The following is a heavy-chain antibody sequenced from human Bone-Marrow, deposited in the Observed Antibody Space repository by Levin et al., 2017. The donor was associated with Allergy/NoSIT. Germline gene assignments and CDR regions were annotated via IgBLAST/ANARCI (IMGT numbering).Heavy chain of an antibody. Sequence: GESLKISCAVSGFTTSGYWMHWVRQPPGKGLLWVSRINSDGSMTSYADSVKGRFTISRDNAKNTLYLQMNSLRAEDTAVYYCVRLSPATNWGQGTLVTVSS. CDR3: VRLSPATN. CDR1: GFTTSGYW. V-gene: IGHV3-74*01. J-gene: IGHJ4*02. CDR2: INSDGSMT.